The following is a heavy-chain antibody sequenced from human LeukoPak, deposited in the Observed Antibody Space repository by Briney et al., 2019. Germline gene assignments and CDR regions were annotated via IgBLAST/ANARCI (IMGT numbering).Heavy chain of an antibody. CDR1: GFTFSSYD. CDR3: AKESYGVEFDY. J-gene: IGHJ4*02. D-gene: IGHD5-18*01. Sequence: GGSLRLSCAASGFTFSSYDMSWVRQAPGKGLEWVSAISVSGVSTYYADSVKGRFTIFRDNSKNTLYLQMNSLRAQDTAVYYCAKESYGVEFDYWGQGTLVTVSS. CDR2: ISVSGVST. V-gene: IGHV3-23*01.